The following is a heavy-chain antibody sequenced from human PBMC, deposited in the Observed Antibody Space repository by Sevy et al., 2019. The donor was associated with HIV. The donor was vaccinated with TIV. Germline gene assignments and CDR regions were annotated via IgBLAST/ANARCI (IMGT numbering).Heavy chain of an antibody. CDR3: AKDRSYTSGPNWFDP. D-gene: IGHD6-19*01. Sequence: GGSLRLSCAASGFTFNNYAMSWVRQTPGKGLEWVSGISGSGGSTYYADSVKGRFTISGDNSKNTLDLQMNSLRAEDTAVYYCAKDRSYTSGPNWFDPWGQGTLVTVSS. CDR2: ISGSGGST. CDR1: GFTFNNYA. J-gene: IGHJ5*02. V-gene: IGHV3-23*01.